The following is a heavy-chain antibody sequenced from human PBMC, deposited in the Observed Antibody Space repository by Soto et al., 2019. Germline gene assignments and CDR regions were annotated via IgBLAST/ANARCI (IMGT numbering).Heavy chain of an antibody. CDR1: GFSFRDYG. V-gene: IGHV3-30*18. J-gene: IGHJ4*02. CDR2: ISYDGSNQ. D-gene: IGHD2-2*01. CDR3: AKDLNTIPAPGN. Sequence: PGGSLRLSCVASGFSFRDYGMHWVRQAPDKGLEWVAVISYDGSNQYYADSLKGRFTISRDISKNTLYLQMNSLRTEDTAIYYCAKDLNTIPAPGNWGQGTLVTVSS.